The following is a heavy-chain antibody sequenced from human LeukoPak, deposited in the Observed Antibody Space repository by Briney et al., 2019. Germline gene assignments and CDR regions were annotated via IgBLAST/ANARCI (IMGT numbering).Heavy chain of an antibody. J-gene: IGHJ3*02. CDR1: GFTFSSFW. Sequence: GGSLRLSCAASGFTFSSFWMHWVRQAPGKGLVWVSRINSDGSGTTYADSVKGRFTISRDNAKNTVYLQMNSLRAEDTAVYYCTRPQHGDLYAFDIWGQGTVVTVSS. V-gene: IGHV3-74*01. CDR2: INSDGSGT. CDR3: TRPQHGDLYAFDI. D-gene: IGHD4-17*01.